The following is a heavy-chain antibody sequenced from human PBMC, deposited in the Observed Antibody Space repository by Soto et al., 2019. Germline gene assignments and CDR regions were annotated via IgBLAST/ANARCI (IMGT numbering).Heavy chain of an antibody. CDR1: GFTFSSYA. V-gene: IGHV3-30-3*01. CDR2: ISYDGSNK. Sequence: LRLSCAASGFTFSSYAMHWVRQAPGKGLEWVAVISYDGSNKYYADSVKGRFTISRDNSKNTLYLQMNSLRAEDTAVYYCARLYYYDSSGYCDYWGQGTLVTVSS. CDR3: ARLYYYDSSGYCDY. D-gene: IGHD3-22*01. J-gene: IGHJ4*02.